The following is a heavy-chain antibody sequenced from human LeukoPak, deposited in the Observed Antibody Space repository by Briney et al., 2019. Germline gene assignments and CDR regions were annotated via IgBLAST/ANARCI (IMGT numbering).Heavy chain of an antibody. CDR1: GFAFSNGW. Sequence: GGSLRLSCAASGFAFSNGWMGWVRQAPGKGLEWVGRIKSKSDGGTIDYAAPVKGRFTISRDDSKYMAYLQMNSLKTEDTAVYYCTVGQYCDYWGQGTLVTVPS. J-gene: IGHJ4*02. V-gene: IGHV3-15*01. CDR3: TVGQYCDY. CDR2: IKSKSDGGTI. D-gene: IGHD1-26*01.